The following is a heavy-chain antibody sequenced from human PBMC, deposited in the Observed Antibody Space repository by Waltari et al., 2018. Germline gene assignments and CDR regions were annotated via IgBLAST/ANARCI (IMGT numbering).Heavy chain of an antibody. V-gene: IGHV4-39*07. D-gene: IGHD3-3*01. CDR1: GGSISSSSYY. CDR3: ARGVYDFWSGYNDY. Sequence: QLQLQESGPGLVKPSETLSLTCTVSGGSISSSSYYWGWIRQPPGKGLEWIGSIYYSGSTYYNPSLKSRVTISGDTSKNQFSLKLSSVTAADTAVYYCARGVYDFWSGYNDYWGQGTLVTVSS. J-gene: IGHJ4*02. CDR2: IYYSGST.